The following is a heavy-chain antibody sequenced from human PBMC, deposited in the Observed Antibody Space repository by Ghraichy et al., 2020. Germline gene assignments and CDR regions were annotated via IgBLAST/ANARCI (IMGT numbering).Heavy chain of an antibody. CDR3: AKSDGGNRYYYYGMDV. Sequence: SETLSLTCTVSGGSITGNPYYWRWIRQPPGKGLEWIGTIFYSGTTYFNPSLKSRLTISIDTSKTQFSLKLSSVTAADSAVYYCAKSDGGNRYYYYGMDVWGQGTTVIVSS. D-gene: IGHD4-23*01. V-gene: IGHV4-39*01. CDR2: IFYSGTT. CDR1: GGSITGNPYY. J-gene: IGHJ6*02.